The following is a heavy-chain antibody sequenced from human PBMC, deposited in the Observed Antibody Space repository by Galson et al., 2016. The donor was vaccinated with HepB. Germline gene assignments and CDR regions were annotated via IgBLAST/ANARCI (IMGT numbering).Heavy chain of an antibody. D-gene: IGHD3-9*01. CDR1: GYKFTNNW. Sequence: QSGAEVKKPGESLRISCKASGYKFTNNWITWVRQMSGKGLEWMGTIDPSDSYTKYSPSFQGHVTISVDKSMTTAYLQWRSLRASDTALYYCARRRYYDSGTYDFDYWGPGTLVTVSS. V-gene: IGHV5-10-1*01. J-gene: IGHJ4*02. CDR3: ARRRYYDSGTYDFDY. CDR2: IDPSDSYT.